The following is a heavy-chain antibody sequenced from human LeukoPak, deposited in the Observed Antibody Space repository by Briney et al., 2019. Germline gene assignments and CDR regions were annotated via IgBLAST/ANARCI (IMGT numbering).Heavy chain of an antibody. CDR2: IYYSGST. D-gene: IGHD6-6*01. CDR1: GGSISSSSYY. Sequence: SETLSLTCTAPGGSISSSSYYWGWIRQPPGKGLEWIGSIYYSGSTYYNPSLKSRVTISVDTSKNQFSLKLSSVTGEDKAVYYWARAPPYSRSPGNDYWGQGTLVTVSS. V-gene: IGHV4-39*07. J-gene: IGHJ4*02. CDR3: ARAPPYSRSPGNDY.